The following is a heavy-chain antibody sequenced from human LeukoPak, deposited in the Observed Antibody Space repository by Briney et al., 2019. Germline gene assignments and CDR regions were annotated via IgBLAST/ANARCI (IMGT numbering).Heavy chain of an antibody. V-gene: IGHV3-30-3*01. J-gene: IGHJ6*03. Sequence: GGSLRLSCAASGFTFSSYAMHWVRQAPGKGLEWVAVISYDGSNKYYADSVKGRFTISRDNSKNTLYLQMNSLRAEDTAVYYCARESGAASYYYVDVWGKGTTVTVSS. CDR1: GFTFSSYA. CDR2: ISYDGSNK. D-gene: IGHD2-15*01. CDR3: ARESGAASYYYVDV.